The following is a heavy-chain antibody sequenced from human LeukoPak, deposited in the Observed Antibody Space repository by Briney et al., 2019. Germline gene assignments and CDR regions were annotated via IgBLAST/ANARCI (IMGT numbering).Heavy chain of an antibody. Sequence: GGSLRLSCAASEFTFSDYYMSWIRQAPGKGLEWVSYITNSGTMIYYADSVKGRFTISRDNAKNSLYLQMNSLRAEDTAVYYCAKVDTAMASYGMDVWGQGTTVTVSS. CDR1: EFTFSDYY. V-gene: IGHV3-11*01. CDR3: AKVDTAMASYGMDV. J-gene: IGHJ6*02. D-gene: IGHD5-18*01. CDR2: ITNSGTMI.